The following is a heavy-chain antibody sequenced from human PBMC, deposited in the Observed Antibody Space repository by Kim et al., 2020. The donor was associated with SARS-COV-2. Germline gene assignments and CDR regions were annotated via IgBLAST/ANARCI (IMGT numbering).Heavy chain of an antibody. Sequence: SETLSLTCSVSGVSITSGNYYWTWIRHHPGKGLEWIGYIYYSGNTYYNPSLKSRLMISLDTPKNQFFLKLSSVTAADTAVYYCARGGNYADLAEFAIWGQGTMVTVSS. V-gene: IGHV4-31*03. CDR1: GVSITSGNYY. D-gene: IGHD4-4*01. CDR3: ARGGNYADLAEFAI. J-gene: IGHJ3*02. CDR2: IYYSGNT.